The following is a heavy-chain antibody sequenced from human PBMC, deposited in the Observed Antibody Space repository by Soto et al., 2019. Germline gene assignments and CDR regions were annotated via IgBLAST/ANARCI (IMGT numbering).Heavy chain of an antibody. CDR3: AGGVRAGTDSFDY. CDR1: GGSMSSYY. V-gene: IGHV4-59*01. D-gene: IGHD1-1*01. Sequence: SETLSLTCTVSGGSMSSYYWTWLRQSPGRGLEWIGYISYSGSTYYNPSLKSRVTISADTSKNQFSLRMNSMIAADTAVYYCAGGVRAGTDSFDYWGQGTLVTVSS. J-gene: IGHJ4*02. CDR2: ISYSGST.